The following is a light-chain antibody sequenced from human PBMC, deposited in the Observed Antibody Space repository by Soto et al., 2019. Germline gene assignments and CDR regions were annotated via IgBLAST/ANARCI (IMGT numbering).Light chain of an antibody. Sequence: DIQLTQSPSFLSASVGDRVTITCRASQGISSYLAWYHQKPGKAPKLLIYDASTLQSGVPSRFSGRGSWTYFALTISSLQPEDFAPYYCQHLDSYPFTFGQGTRLHMK. CDR2: DAS. CDR3: QHLDSYPFT. J-gene: IGKJ5*01. CDR1: QGISSY. V-gene: IGKV1-9*01.